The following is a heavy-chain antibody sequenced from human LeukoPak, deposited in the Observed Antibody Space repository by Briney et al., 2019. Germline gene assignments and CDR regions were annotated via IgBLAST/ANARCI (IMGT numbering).Heavy chain of an antibody. V-gene: IGHV3-30*01. J-gene: IGHJ5*02. D-gene: IGHD1-14*01. Sequence: DSVKGRFTISRDNSKNTLYVQMNSLRAEDTAVYYCARRPGSLYNWFDPWGQGTLVTVSS. CDR3: ARRPGSLYNWFDP.